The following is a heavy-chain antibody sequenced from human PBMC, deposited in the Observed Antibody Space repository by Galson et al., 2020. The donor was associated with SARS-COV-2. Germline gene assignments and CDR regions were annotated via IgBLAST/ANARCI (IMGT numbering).Heavy chain of an antibody. V-gene: IGHV4-30-4*01. CDR1: GGSISSGDYY. CDR2: IYYSGST. D-gene: IGHD3-10*01. J-gene: IGHJ6*02. CDR3: ASHPRTLWFGAELYYGMDV. Sequence: SETLSLTCTVSGGSISSGDYYWSWIRQPPGKGLEWIGYIYYSGSTYYNPSLKSRVTISVDTSKNQFSLKLSSVTAADTAVYYCASHPRTLWFGAELYYGMDVWGQGTTVTVSS.